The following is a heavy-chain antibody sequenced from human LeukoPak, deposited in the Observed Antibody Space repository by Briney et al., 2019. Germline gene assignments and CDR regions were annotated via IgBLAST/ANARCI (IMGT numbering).Heavy chain of an antibody. CDR1: GFTFSNAW. D-gene: IGHD6-19*01. Sequence: GGSLRLSCAASGFTFSNAWMSWVRQAPGKGLEWVSAISGTGGDTYYADSVKGRFTVSRDSSRNTLYLQMNSLRAEDTAVYYCAAGYSTGWYTFDYWGQGTLVTVSS. CDR3: AAGYSTGWYTFDY. CDR2: ISGTGGDT. J-gene: IGHJ4*02. V-gene: IGHV3-23*01.